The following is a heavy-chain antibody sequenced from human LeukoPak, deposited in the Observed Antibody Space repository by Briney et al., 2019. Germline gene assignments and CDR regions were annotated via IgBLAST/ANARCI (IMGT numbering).Heavy chain of an antibody. V-gene: IGHV3-21*01. Sequence: GGSLRLSCAASGFTFSTYSMNWVRQAPGKGLEWVSSISSSSNYIYYADSLKGRFTISRDNAKNSLYLQMSSLRAEDTALYYCARVVASGSCNGGDDAFDIWGQGTMVTVFS. CDR2: ISSSSNYI. D-gene: IGHD3-10*01. CDR1: GFTFSTYS. CDR3: ARVVASGSCNGGDDAFDI. J-gene: IGHJ3*02.